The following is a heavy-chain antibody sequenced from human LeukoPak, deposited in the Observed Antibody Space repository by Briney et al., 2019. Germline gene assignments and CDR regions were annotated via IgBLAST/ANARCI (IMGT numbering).Heavy chain of an antibody. Sequence: PGGSLRLSCAASGFTFSSYAMYWVRQAPGKGLEWVAVISYDGSNKYYADSVKGRFTISRDNSKNTLYLQMNSLRAEDTAVYYCARGYCSSTSCYTVDYWGQGTLVTVSS. CDR2: ISYDGSNK. J-gene: IGHJ4*02. CDR3: ARGYCSSTSCYTVDY. D-gene: IGHD2-2*02. CDR1: GFTFSSYA. V-gene: IGHV3-30-3*01.